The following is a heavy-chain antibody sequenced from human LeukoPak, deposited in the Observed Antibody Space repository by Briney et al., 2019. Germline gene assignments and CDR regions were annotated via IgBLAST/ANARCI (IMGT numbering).Heavy chain of an antibody. CDR3: TRGFSFYSSWFDP. CDR2: IYYSGST. D-gene: IGHD4-11*01. CDR1: GGSISSGGYY. J-gene: IGHJ5*02. V-gene: IGHV4-31*03. Sequence: SETLSLTCTVSGGSISSGGYYWSWICQHPGKGLEWIGYIYYSGSTYYNPSLKSRVTISVDTSKNQFSLKLSSVTAADTAMYYCTRGFSFYSSWFDPWGQGTLVTVSS.